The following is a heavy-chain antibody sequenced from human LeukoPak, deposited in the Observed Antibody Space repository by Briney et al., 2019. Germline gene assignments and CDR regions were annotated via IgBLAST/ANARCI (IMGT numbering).Heavy chain of an antibody. J-gene: IGHJ4*02. Sequence: PGGSLRLSCTASGFIFSDYYMIWIRQAPGKGLEWVSGIGASGGSTYYADSVKGRFTISRDNSKNTLYLQMNSLRTEDTAVYYCAKAEGYDILTGLDYWGQGTLVTVSS. CDR3: AKAEGYDILTGLDY. D-gene: IGHD3-9*01. CDR2: IGASGGST. CDR1: GFIFSDYY. V-gene: IGHV3-23*01.